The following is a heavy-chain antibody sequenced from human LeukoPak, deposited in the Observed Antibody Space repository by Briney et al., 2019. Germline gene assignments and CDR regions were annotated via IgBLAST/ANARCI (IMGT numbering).Heavy chain of an antibody. Sequence: GGSLRLSCAASGFTFSSYSMNWVRQAPGKGLGWVSSISSSSSYIYYADSVKGRFTISRDNAKNSLYLQMNSLRVEDTAVYYCALSSGYLFDYWGQGTLVTVSS. J-gene: IGHJ4*02. D-gene: IGHD3-22*01. V-gene: IGHV3-21*01. CDR2: ISSSSSYI. CDR3: ALSSGYLFDY. CDR1: GFTFSSYS.